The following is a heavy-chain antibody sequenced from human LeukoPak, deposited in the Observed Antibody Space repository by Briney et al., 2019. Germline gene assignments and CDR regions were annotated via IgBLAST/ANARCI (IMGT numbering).Heavy chain of an antibody. Sequence: GRSLRFSCSASGFTFSSFAMHWVRQAPGKGLEWVAVISYDGSNEYSAGSLKGRFAISRDNSRNTLYLQINNLRPDDTAVYYCARDAGGAFYWYFDLWGRGTLVTVSS. CDR2: ISYDGSNE. D-gene: IGHD1-26*01. CDR3: ARDAGGAFYWYFDL. V-gene: IGHV3-30*09. J-gene: IGHJ2*01. CDR1: GFTFSSFA.